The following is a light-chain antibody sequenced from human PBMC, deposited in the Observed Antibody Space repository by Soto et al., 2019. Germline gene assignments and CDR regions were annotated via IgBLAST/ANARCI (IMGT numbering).Light chain of an antibody. CDR3: QQYHNWPI. J-gene: IGKJ4*01. V-gene: IGKV3-15*01. Sequence: EIVMTQSPATLSVSPGESATLSCRASQSVGSNLAWYQQKPGQAPRLLIYGASTRATGIPARFSGSGSGTEFTLTISSLQSEDFAVYYCQQYHNWPIFGGGTKVEIK. CDR1: QSVGSN. CDR2: GAS.